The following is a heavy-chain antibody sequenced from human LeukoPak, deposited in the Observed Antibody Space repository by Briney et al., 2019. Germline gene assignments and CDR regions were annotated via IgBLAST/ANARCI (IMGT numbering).Heavy chain of an antibody. J-gene: IGHJ4*02. CDR3: AREHRESYYYDSSGYLGNFDY. V-gene: IGHV3-21*01. CDR1: GFTFSSYS. D-gene: IGHD3-22*01. Sequence: PGGSLRLSCAASGFTFSSYSMNWVRQAPGKGLEWVSSISSSGSYIYYADSVRGRFTISRDNAKNSLYLQMNSLRAEDTAVYYCAREHRESYYYDSSGYLGNFDYWGQGTLVTVSS. CDR2: ISSSGSYI.